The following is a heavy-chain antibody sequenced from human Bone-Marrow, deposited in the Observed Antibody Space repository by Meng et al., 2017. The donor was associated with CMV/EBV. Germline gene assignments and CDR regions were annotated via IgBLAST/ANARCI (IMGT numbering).Heavy chain of an antibody. D-gene: IGHD2-2*01. Sequence: GESLKISCAASGFTFSSYEMNWVRQAPGKGLEWVSYISSSSSYIYYADSVKGRFTISRDNAKNSLYLQMNSLRAEDTAVYYCAREHCSSTSCYFAFDIWGQGTMVTVSS. V-gene: IGHV3-21*05. CDR1: GFTFSSYE. CDR2: ISSSSSYI. CDR3: AREHCSSTSCYFAFDI. J-gene: IGHJ3*02.